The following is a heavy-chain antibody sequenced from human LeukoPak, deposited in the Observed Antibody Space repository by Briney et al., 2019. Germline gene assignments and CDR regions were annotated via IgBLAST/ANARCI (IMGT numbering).Heavy chain of an antibody. CDR1: GGSISSGGYY. J-gene: IGHJ5*02. CDR2: IYYSGST. V-gene: IGHV4-31*03. Sequence: SETLSLTCTVSGGSISSGGYYWSWIRQHPGKGLEWIGYIYYSGSTYYNPSLKSRVTISVDTSKNQFSLKLSSVTAADTAVYYCARGYPRGDWFDPWGQGTLVTVSS. CDR3: ARGYPRGDWFDP. D-gene: IGHD1-1*01.